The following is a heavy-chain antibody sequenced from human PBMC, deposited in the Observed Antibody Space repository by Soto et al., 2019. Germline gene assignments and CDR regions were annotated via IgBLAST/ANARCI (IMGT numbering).Heavy chain of an antibody. Sequence: EVQLLESGGGLVQPGGSLRLSCAASGFTFSSYAMSWVRQAPGKGLEWVSAISGSGGSTYYADSVKGRFTISRDNSXXTRYVQMNSLRAEDTAVYYCAKEKTYSSGWDGMDVWGQGTTVTVSS. CDR1: GFTFSSYA. J-gene: IGHJ6*02. CDR2: ISGSGGST. CDR3: AKEKTYSSGWDGMDV. V-gene: IGHV3-23*01. D-gene: IGHD6-19*01.